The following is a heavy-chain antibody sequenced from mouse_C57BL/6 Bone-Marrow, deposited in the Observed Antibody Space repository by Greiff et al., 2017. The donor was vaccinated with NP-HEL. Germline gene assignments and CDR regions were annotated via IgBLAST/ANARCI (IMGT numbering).Heavy chain of an antibody. V-gene: IGHV5-9-1*02. CDR1: GFTFSSYA. CDR2: ISSGGDYI. Sequence: EVKLEESGEGLVKPGGSLKLSCAASGFTFSSYAMSWVRQTPEKRLEWVAYISSGGDYIYYADTVKGRFTISRDNARNTLYLQMSSLKSEDTAMYYCTREHSYYFDYWGQGTTLTVSS. J-gene: IGHJ2*01. CDR3: TREHSYYFDY.